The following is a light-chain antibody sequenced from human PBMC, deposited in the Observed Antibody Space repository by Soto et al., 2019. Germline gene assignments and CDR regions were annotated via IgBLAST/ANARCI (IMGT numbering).Light chain of an antibody. CDR3: EQDDSSPPWT. J-gene: IGKJ1*01. V-gene: IGKV3-20*01. Sequence: EIVLSQSPGIMYLSPGERATLFCRASQTVGRSYLAWYQQKPGQAPRLLIFGTSTRATGVPDRFSGDGSGTGFTPAISGVDQEECGVYYCEQDDSSPPWTFGQGTRVEVK. CDR1: QTVGRSY. CDR2: GTS.